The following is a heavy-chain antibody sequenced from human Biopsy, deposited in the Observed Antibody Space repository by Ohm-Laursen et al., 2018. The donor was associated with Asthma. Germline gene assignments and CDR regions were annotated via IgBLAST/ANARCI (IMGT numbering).Heavy chain of an antibody. CDR1: GYTFTHYA. J-gene: IGHJ3*02. Sequence: SVYPSCNAFGYTFTHYAIHWGRQAPGQRLEWMGWINAGNGNTKYSQKFQGRVTITRDTSASTAYMELSSLRSEDTAVYYCARTYYDFLTGQVNDAFDIWGQGTMVTVSS. V-gene: IGHV1-3*01. CDR2: INAGNGNT. CDR3: ARTYYDFLTGQVNDAFDI. D-gene: IGHD3-9*01.